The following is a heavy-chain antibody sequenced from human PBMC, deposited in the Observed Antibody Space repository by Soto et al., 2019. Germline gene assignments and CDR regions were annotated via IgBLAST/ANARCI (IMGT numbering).Heavy chain of an antibody. V-gene: IGHV4-59*08. Sequence: QVQLQESGPGLIKPSETLSLNYSVSGGSINSYYWSWIRQPPGKGLEWIGYIYYSGSTNYNPSLKSRVTISVDTSKNQFSLKLSSVIAADTAVYYCARHLFYNSSDWGQGTLVTVSS. CDR1: GGSINSYY. CDR3: ARHLFYNSSD. J-gene: IGHJ4*02. CDR2: IYYSGST. D-gene: IGHD6-13*01.